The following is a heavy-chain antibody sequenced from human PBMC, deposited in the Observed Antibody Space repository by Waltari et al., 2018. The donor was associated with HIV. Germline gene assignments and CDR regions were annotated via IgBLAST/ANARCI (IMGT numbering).Heavy chain of an antibody. V-gene: IGHV3-15*01. CDR2: IKTKGDGGAT. CDR3: TSEEDYGSGSHFDY. Sequence: APGKGLEWVGRIKTKGDGGATDYAAAVKGRFTISRDDSKNTVYLQMNSLKIEDTAVYYCTSEEDYGSGSHFDYWGQGTLVTVSS. D-gene: IGHD3-10*01. J-gene: IGHJ4*02.